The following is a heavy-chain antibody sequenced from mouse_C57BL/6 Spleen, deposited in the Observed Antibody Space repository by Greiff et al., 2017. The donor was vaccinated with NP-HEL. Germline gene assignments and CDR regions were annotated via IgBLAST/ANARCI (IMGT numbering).Heavy chain of an antibody. CDR2: IDPSDSET. CDR3: ASGDEDYFDY. Sequence: QVQLKQPGAELVRPGSSVKLSCKASGYTFTSYWMHWVKQRPIQGLEWIGNIDPSDSETHYNQKFKDKATLTVDKSSSTAYMQLSSLTSEDSAVYYCASGDEDYFDYWGQGTTLTVSS. V-gene: IGHV1-52*01. CDR1: GYTFTSYW. J-gene: IGHJ2*01.